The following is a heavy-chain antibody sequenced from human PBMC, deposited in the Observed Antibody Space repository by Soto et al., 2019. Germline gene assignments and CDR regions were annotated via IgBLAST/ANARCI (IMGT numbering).Heavy chain of an antibody. Sequence: GGSLRLSCVASGFTYSNYAMNWVRQVPGKGLEWLAVVSHDGTLYPYADSVKGRFAISRDNSKNTLYLQMNSLTAEDTAVYYCAKHFVNGEVDYWGQGTPVTVSS. V-gene: IGHV3-30*18. CDR2: VSHDGTLY. D-gene: IGHD3-10*01. CDR3: AKHFVNGEVDY. CDR1: GFTYSNYA. J-gene: IGHJ4*02.